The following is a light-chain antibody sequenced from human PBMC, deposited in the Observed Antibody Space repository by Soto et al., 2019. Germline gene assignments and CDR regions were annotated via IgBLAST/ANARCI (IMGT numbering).Light chain of an antibody. CDR3: QQYDDWPIT. J-gene: IGKJ5*01. CDR1: QSFNSIY. V-gene: IGKV3-20*01. CDR2: RAS. Sequence: EILLTQSPGTLSLSPGERATLSCRASQSFNSIYLAWYQQKPGKAPRLLIYRASSRATGIPARFSGSGSGTEFTLTISSLQSEDFEIYYCQQYDDWPITFGQGTRLEIK.